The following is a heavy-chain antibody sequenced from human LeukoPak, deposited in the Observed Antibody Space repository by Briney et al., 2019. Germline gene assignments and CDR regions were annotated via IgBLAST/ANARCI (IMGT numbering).Heavy chain of an antibody. D-gene: IGHD6-19*01. V-gene: IGHV4-39*01. Sequence: SETLSLTCTVSGVSISSSYSYWGWIRQPPGMGLEWIGSIYYTGNTYYNASLKSQVSISIDTSKNQFSLKLTSVTAADTAVYYCARVRWSSGTNWFDPWGQGTLVTVSS. J-gene: IGHJ5*02. CDR2: IYYTGNT. CDR1: GVSISSSYSY. CDR3: ARVRWSSGTNWFDP.